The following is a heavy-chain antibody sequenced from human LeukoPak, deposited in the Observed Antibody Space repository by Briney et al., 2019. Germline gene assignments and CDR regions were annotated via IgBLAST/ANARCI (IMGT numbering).Heavy chain of an antibody. V-gene: IGHV3-15*01. CDR2: IKSKTDGETT. CDR1: GFTFSNAW. Sequence: PGGSLRLSCAASGFTFSNAWMSWVRQAPGKRLEWVGHIKSKTDGETTDYAAPVKGRFTISRDDSKNTLYLQMNSLKTEDTAVYYCTTVFGYAFDIWGQGTMVTVSS. J-gene: IGHJ3*02. D-gene: IGHD3-10*01. CDR3: TTVFGYAFDI.